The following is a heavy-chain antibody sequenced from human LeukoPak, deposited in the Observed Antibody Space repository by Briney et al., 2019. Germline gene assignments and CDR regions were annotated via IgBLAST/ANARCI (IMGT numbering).Heavy chain of an antibody. CDR3: AKDGDGIQFFDY. CDR1: GFTFSTYA. CDR2: ISGSGGGT. J-gene: IGHJ4*02. V-gene: IGHV3-23*01. D-gene: IGHD5-24*01. Sequence: GGSLRLSCAASGFTFSTYAMSWVRQAPGKGLEWVSTISGSGGGTYFADSVKGRFTISRDNSKNTLYLQMNTLRAEDTAVYYCAKDGDGIQFFDYWGQGTLVTVSS.